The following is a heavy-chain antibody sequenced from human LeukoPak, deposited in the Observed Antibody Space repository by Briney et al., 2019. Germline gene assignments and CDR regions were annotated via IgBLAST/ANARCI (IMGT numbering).Heavy chain of an antibody. CDR3: ARDAGYSSSWYRGFDYYYYMDV. CDR2: INPNSGGT. J-gene: IGHJ6*03. Sequence: GASVKVSCKASGYTFTGYYMHWVRQAPGQGLEWMGWINPNSGGTNYAQKFQGRVTMTRDTSISTAYMELSRLRSDDTAVYYCARDAGYSSSWYRGFDYYYYMDVWGKGTTVTVSS. V-gene: IGHV1-2*02. D-gene: IGHD6-13*01. CDR1: GYTFTGYY.